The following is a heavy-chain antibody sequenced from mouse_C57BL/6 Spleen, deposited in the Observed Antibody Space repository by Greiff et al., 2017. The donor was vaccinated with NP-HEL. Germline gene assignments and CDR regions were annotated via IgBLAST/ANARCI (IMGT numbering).Heavy chain of an antibody. CDR1: GIDFSRYW. J-gene: IGHJ4*01. CDR3: AGDYLYYYAMDY. D-gene: IGHD2-4*01. Sequence: DVKLQESGGGLVQPGGSLKLSCAASGIDFSRYWMSWVRRAPGKGLEWIGEINPDSSTINYAPSLQDKFIISRDNAKNTLYLQMSKVRSEDTALYYCAGDYLYYYAMDYWGQGTSVTVSS. CDR2: INPDSSTI. V-gene: IGHV4-1*01.